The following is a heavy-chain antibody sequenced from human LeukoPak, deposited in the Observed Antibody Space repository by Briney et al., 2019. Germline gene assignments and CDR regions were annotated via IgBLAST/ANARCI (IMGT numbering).Heavy chain of an antibody. CDR1: GFTFNTYA. V-gene: IGHV3-23*01. CDR2: TTAGGGST. D-gene: IGHD3-22*01. Sequence: PGGSLRLSCAASGFTFNTYAMSWVRQAPGKGLEWVSSTTAGGGSTYYADSVKGRFTISRDNSKNTLYVQVNSLGAEDTAAYYCAKGSYYDSSGSFYFDYWGQGTLVTVSS. CDR3: AKGSYYDSSGSFYFDY. J-gene: IGHJ4*02.